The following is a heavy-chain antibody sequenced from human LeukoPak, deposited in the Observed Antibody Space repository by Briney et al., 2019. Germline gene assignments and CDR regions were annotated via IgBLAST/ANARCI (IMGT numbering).Heavy chain of an antibody. Sequence: GGSLRLSCAASGFTFSSNWMSWVRQAPGKGLEWVANIKQDGSEKYYVDSVKGRFTISRDNAKNSLYLQMNSLRADDTAVYYCATDRDWTLLDYWGQVTLVTVSS. V-gene: IGHV3-7*01. CDR1: GFTFSSNW. J-gene: IGHJ4*02. CDR3: ATDRDWTLLDY. D-gene: IGHD1-1*01. CDR2: IKQDGSEK.